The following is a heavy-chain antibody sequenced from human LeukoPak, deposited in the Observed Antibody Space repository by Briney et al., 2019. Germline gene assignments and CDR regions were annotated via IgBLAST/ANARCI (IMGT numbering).Heavy chain of an antibody. D-gene: IGHD5-12*01. V-gene: IGHV4-61*02. CDR3: ARLNVDIVATTFDY. J-gene: IGHJ4*02. CDR1: GGSISSGSYY. Sequence: SETLSLTCTVSGGSISSGSYYWSWIRQPAGKGLEWIGRIYTSGSTNYNPSLKSRVTISVDTSQNQFSLKLSSVTAADTAVYYCARLNVDIVATTFDYWGQGTLVTVSS. CDR2: IYTSGST.